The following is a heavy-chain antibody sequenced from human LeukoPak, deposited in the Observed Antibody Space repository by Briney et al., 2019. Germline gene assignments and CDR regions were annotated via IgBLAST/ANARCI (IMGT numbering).Heavy chain of an antibody. CDR3: AREVQSEGFDY. Sequence: ASVKVSCKASGYTFTGYYMHWVRQAPGQGLEWMGWINPNSGGTNYAQKFQGRVTMTRDTSISTAYMELSSLRSEDTAVYYCAREVQSEGFDYWGQGTLVTVSS. CDR2: INPNSGGT. CDR1: GYTFTGYY. D-gene: IGHD3-10*01. V-gene: IGHV1-2*02. J-gene: IGHJ4*02.